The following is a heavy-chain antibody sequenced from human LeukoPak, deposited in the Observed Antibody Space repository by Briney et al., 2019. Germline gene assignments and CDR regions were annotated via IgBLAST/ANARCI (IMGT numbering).Heavy chain of an antibody. V-gene: IGHV3-7*03. J-gene: IGHJ1*01. CDR1: GFTFSSYW. D-gene: IGHD3-10*01. CDR2: IKQDGSEK. Sequence: GGSLRLSCAASGFTFSSYWMSWVRQAPGKGLEWVANIKQDGSEKYYVDSVKGRFTISRDNAKNSLYLQMNSLRVEDTAVYYCARDQDYYGSGRIFQHWGQGTLVTVSP. CDR3: ARDQDYYGSGRIFQH.